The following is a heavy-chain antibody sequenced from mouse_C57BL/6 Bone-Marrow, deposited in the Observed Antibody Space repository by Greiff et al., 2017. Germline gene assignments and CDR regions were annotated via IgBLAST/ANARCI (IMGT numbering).Heavy chain of an antibody. V-gene: IGHV1-81*01. J-gene: IGHJ3*01. CDR2: IYPRSGNT. CDR1: GYTFTSYG. D-gene: IGHD3-1*01. Sequence: LKESGAELARPGASVKLSCKASGYTFTSYGISWVKQSTGQGLEWIGEIYPRSGNTYYNEKFKGKATLTADKSSSTAYMELRSLTSEDSAVYFCARGGYVGTFAYWGQGTLVTVSA. CDR3: ARGGYVGTFAY.